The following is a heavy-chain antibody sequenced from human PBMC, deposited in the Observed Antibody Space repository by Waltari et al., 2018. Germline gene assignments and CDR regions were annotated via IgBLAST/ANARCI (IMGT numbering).Heavy chain of an antibody. V-gene: IGHV4-39*01. CDR3: ARQDIVVVPAVGYYYYGMDV. CDR1: GGSISSSSYY. Sequence: QLQLQESGPGLVKPSETLSLTCTVSGGSISSSSYYWGWIRQPPGKGLEWIGSIYYSGSTYYNPSLKSRVTISVDTSKNQCSRKLSSVTAADTAVYYCARQDIVVVPAVGYYYYGMDVWGQGP. D-gene: IGHD2-2*01. J-gene: IGHJ6*02. CDR2: IYYSGST.